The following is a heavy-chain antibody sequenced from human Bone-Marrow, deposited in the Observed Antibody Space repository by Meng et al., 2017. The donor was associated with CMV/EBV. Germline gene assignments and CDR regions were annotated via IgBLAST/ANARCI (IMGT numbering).Heavy chain of an antibody. V-gene: IGHV3-30*02. Sequence: FSRYGMHWVRQAPGKGLEWVAFIRYDVSNKYYADSVKGRFTISRDNSKNTLYLQMNSLRAEDTAVYYCAKRGYCSSTSCPRYWYFDLWGRGTLVTVSS. D-gene: IGHD2-2*01. CDR2: IRYDVSNK. J-gene: IGHJ2*01. CDR3: AKRGYCSSTSCPRYWYFDL. CDR1: FSRYG.